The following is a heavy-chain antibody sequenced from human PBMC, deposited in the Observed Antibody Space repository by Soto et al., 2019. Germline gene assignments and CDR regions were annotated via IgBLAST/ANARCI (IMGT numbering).Heavy chain of an antibody. Sequence: SVKVSCKASGGTFSSYAISWVRQAPGQGLEWMGGIIPIFGTANYAQKFQGRVTITADESTSTAYMELSSLRSEDTAVYYCARENHGVAAAGDWFDPWGQGTLVTVSS. CDR1: GGTFSSYA. J-gene: IGHJ5*02. V-gene: IGHV1-69*13. CDR2: IIPIFGTA. CDR3: ARENHGVAAAGDWFDP. D-gene: IGHD6-13*01.